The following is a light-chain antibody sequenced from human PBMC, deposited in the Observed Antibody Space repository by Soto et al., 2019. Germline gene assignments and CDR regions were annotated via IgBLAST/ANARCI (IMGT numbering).Light chain of an antibody. CDR3: QQYSTYSHT. J-gene: IGKJ2*01. Sequence: DIQMTQSPSTLSASVGDRVTITCRASQSISNWLAWYQRKPGKAPKLLIYRASALESGVPSRFSGSGSGTEFTLTISSLQPDDFATYYCQQYSTYSHTFGQGTKLEI. CDR2: RAS. CDR1: QSISNW. V-gene: IGKV1-5*03.